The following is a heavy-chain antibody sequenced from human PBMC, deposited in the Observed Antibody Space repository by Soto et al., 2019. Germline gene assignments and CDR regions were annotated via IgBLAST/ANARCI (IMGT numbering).Heavy chain of an antibody. J-gene: IGHJ3*02. Sequence: GGSLRLSCAASGFTFSSYSMNWVRQAPGKGLEWVSYISSSSSTIYYADSVKGRFTISRDNAKNSLYLQMNSLRDEDTAVYYCARDRRQWLPKGGAFDIWGQGTMVTVSS. CDR1: GFTFSSYS. V-gene: IGHV3-48*02. D-gene: IGHD6-19*01. CDR2: ISSSSSTI. CDR3: ARDRRQWLPKGGAFDI.